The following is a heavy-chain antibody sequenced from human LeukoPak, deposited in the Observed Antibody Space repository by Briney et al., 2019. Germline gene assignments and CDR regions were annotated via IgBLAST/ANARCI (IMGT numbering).Heavy chain of an antibody. V-gene: IGHV1-69*13. Sequence: GASVEVSCKASGYSFVGYGITWGRQAPGQGLEWMGGITPIFGTANYAQNFQGRVTITADESTSTAYMELSSLRSEDTAVYYCARDSGHSSSSADAFDIWGQGTMVTVSS. J-gene: IGHJ3*02. D-gene: IGHD6-6*01. CDR1: GYSFVGYG. CDR2: ITPIFGTA. CDR3: ARDSGHSSSSADAFDI.